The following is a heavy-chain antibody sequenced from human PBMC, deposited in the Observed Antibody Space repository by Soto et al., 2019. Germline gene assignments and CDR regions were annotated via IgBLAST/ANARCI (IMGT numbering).Heavy chain of an antibody. J-gene: IGHJ6*02. D-gene: IGHD6-19*01. CDR3: ARGWGATGYTRGWQRVAYYHSALDV. Sequence: QVLLRQWGAGLLRPSETLSLTCGVSGAPFTPYSWIWIRQAPGGGLEWIGEVHRSGSTSYNASFKSRVTISLDTSSVQFSLHLAAMTAADTAVYYCARGWGATGYTRGWQRVAYYHSALDVWGQGTAVTVSS. CDR1: GAPFTPYS. V-gene: IGHV4-34*01. CDR2: VHRSGST.